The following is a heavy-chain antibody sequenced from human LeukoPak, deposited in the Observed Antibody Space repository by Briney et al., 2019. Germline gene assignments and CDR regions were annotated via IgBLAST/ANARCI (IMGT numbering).Heavy chain of an antibody. CDR1: GYTFTSYG. V-gene: IGHV1-18*01. CDR2: ISAYNRNT. CDR3: ARDGQWELPLTYFDY. D-gene: IGHD1-26*01. J-gene: IGHJ4*02. Sequence: ASVKVSCKASGYTFTSYGISGVRQAPGQGLEWMGWISAYNRNTNHAQKLQGRVTMTTDTYQSTAYMELRSLRSDDTAVYYCARDGQWELPLTYFDYWGKGTLVTVSS.